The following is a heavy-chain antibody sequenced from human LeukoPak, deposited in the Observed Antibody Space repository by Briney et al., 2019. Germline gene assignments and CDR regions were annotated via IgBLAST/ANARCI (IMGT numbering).Heavy chain of an antibody. CDR2: ISSSSSTI. D-gene: IGHD5-18*01. CDR3: ARDAADTAMDTHLDY. CDR1: GFTFSSYS. Sequence: PGGSLRLSCAASGFTFSSYSMNWVRQAPGKGLEWVSYISSSSSTIYYADSVKGRFTISRDNAKNSLYLQMNSLRAEDTAVYYCARDAADTAMDTHLDYWGQGTLVTVSP. J-gene: IGHJ4*02. V-gene: IGHV3-48*01.